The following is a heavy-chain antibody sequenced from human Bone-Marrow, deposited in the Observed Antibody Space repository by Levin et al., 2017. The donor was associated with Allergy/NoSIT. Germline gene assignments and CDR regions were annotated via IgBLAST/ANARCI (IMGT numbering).Heavy chain of an antibody. CDR2: ISGSGGST. J-gene: IGHJ4*01. D-gene: IGHD3-16*01. V-gene: IGHV3-23*01. CDR1: GFTFSKYG. CDR3: ARDGGRGNQFLSYLNQ. Sequence: GESLKISCEASGFTFSKYGMNWVRQAPGKGLEWVSAISGSGGSTYFADSVKGRFSISRDNSNNNVFLQLNNVRVEDTATYFCARDGGRGNQFLSYLNQWGRGTLVTVSS.